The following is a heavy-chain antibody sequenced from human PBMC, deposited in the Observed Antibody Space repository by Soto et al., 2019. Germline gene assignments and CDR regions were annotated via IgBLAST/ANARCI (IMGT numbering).Heavy chain of an antibody. CDR3: ARVTVAGVTYFDY. Sequence: SETLSLTCTVSGGSISSYYWSWIRQPPGKGLKWIGYIYYSGSTNYNPSLKSRVTISVDTSKNQFSLKLSSVTAADTAVYYCARVTVAGVTYFDYWGQGTLVTVSS. V-gene: IGHV4-59*01. CDR1: GGSISSYY. D-gene: IGHD6-19*01. CDR2: IYYSGST. J-gene: IGHJ4*02.